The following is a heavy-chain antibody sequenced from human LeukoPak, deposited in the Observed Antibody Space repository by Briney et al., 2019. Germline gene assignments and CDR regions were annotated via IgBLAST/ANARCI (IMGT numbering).Heavy chain of an antibody. Sequence: ASVKVSCKTSGYTFTGYYMHWVRQAPGQGLEWMGRINPNSGGTNYVQRFQGRVTVTRDTSFSTAYMELSSLRSDDTAVYYCARGSSTSFLTVLGDYCGQGTLVTVSS. CDR3: ARGSSTSFLTVLGDY. CDR1: GYTFTGYY. V-gene: IGHV1-2*06. CDR2: INPNSGGT. D-gene: IGHD2-2*01. J-gene: IGHJ4*02.